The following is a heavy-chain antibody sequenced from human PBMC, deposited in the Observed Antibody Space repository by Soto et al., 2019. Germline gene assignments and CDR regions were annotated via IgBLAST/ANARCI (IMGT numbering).Heavy chain of an antibody. Sequence: PGGSLRLSCAASGFTVSRNYMTWVRQAPGKGLEWVSVIYSGGSTYYADSVKGRFTISRDNSKNTLYLQMNSLRAEDTGVYYCARSGGNYWFDPWGQGTLVTLSS. J-gene: IGHJ5*02. CDR1: GFTVSRNY. V-gene: IGHV3-66*01. CDR3: ARSGGNYWFDP. D-gene: IGHD2-21*02. CDR2: IYSGGST.